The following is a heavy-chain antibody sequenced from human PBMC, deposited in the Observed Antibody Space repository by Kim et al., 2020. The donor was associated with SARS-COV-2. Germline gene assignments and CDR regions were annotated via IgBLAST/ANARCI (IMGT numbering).Heavy chain of an antibody. J-gene: IGHJ6*02. D-gene: IGHD3-22*01. V-gene: IGHV3-7*01. Sequence: GGSLRLSCAASGFTFSSYWMSWVRQAPGKGLEWVAYIKQDGSEKYYVDSVKGRFTISRDNAKNSLYLQMNSLRAEDTAVYYCARDADSSGYYRLWEYYYYGMDVWGQGTTVTVSS. CDR3: ARDADSSGYYRLWEYYYYGMDV. CDR2: IKQDGSEK. CDR1: GFTFSSYW.